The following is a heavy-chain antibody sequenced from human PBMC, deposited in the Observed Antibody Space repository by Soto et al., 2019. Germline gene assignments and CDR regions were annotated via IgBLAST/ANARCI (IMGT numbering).Heavy chain of an antibody. CDR2: IYYSGST. D-gene: IGHD3-10*01. J-gene: IGHJ6*02. CDR1: GGSISSGGYY. Sequence: QVQLQESGPGLVKPSQTLSLTCTVSGGSISSGGYYWSWIRQHPGKGLEWIGYIYYSGSTYYNPSLKSRVTISVDTSKNQFSLKLSSVTPADTAVYYCARSPEGITMVRGGYYYYGMDVWGQGTTVTVSS. CDR3: ARSPEGITMVRGGYYYYGMDV. V-gene: IGHV4-31*03.